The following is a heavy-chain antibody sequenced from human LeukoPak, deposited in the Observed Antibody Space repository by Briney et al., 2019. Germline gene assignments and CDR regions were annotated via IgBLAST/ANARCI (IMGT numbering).Heavy chain of an antibody. Sequence: PGGSLRLSCAASGCTFSSYGMSWVRQAPGKGLEGVSAMSGSGGITYYADSVKGRFTISRDNSKNTLYLQMNSLRAEDTAVYYCAKDTAVGGSPYYFEYWGQGTLVTVSS. CDR3: AKDTAVGGSPYYFEY. D-gene: IGHD6-19*01. CDR2: MSGSGGIT. J-gene: IGHJ4*02. V-gene: IGHV3-23*01. CDR1: GCTFSSYG.